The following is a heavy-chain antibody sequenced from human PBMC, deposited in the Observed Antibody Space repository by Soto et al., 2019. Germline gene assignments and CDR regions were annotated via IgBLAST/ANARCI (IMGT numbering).Heavy chain of an antibody. CDR3: ARGLAVAGNAFDI. CDR2: INSDGSTT. Sequence: GGSLRLSCAASGFTFSRHWMHWVRQAPGKGLVWVSRINSDGSTTNYADSGKGRFTLSRDNAENTLYLQMNSLRAEDTAVYYCARGLAVAGNAFDIWGHGTMVTVSS. V-gene: IGHV3-74*01. D-gene: IGHD6-19*01. J-gene: IGHJ3*02. CDR1: GFTFSRHW.